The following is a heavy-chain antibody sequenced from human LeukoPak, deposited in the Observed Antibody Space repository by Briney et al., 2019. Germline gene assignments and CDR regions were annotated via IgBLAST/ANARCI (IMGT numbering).Heavy chain of an antibody. D-gene: IGHD6-13*01. V-gene: IGHV3-33*01. CDR1: GFSLSAYG. CDR2: IWYDGTSK. J-gene: IGHJ4*02. CDR3: ARSQSSSLIDY. Sequence: GRSLRLSCAASGFSLSAYGVRWVRQAPGKGLEWVAVIWYDGTSKDYADSVKGRFTFSRDNSTNTLYLQMNSLTVEDTAVYYCARSQSSSLIDYWGQGTLVTVSS.